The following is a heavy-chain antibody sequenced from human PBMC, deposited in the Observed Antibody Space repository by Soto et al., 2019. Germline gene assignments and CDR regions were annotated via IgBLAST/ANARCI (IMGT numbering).Heavy chain of an antibody. V-gene: IGHV3-23*01. Sequence: GGSLRLSCAASGFTFSSYAMSWVRQAPGKGLEWVSAISGSGGSTYYADSVKGRFTISRDNSKNTLYLQMSSLRAEDTAVYYCAKIGMVQLWQFDYWGQGTLVTVSS. J-gene: IGHJ4*02. CDR2: ISGSGGST. CDR3: AKIGMVQLWQFDY. CDR1: GFTFSSYA. D-gene: IGHD5-18*01.